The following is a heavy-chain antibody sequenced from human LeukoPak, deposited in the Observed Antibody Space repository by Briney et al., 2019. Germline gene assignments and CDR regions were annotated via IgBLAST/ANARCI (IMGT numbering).Heavy chain of an antibody. CDR2: ISWNSGNI. CDR1: GFTFDNYA. Sequence: GRSLRLSCAASGFTFDNYAMHWVRQAPEKGLEWVSGISWNSGNIGSADSVKGRFSISRDNAKNSLYLQMNSLRAEDTAVYYCAELGITMIGGVWGKGTTVTISS. CDR3: AELGITMIGGV. J-gene: IGHJ6*04. V-gene: IGHV3-9*01. D-gene: IGHD3-10*02.